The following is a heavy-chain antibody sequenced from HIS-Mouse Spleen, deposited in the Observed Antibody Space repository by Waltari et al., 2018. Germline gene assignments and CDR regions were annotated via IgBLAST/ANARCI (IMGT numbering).Heavy chain of an antibody. CDR2: IYYSGST. J-gene: IGHJ2*01. CDR1: GGSISSSCYY. V-gene: IGHV4-39*07. Sequence: QLQLQESGPGLVKPSETLSLTCTVSGGSISSSCYYWGWIRQPPGKGLEWIGSIYYSGSTDYTPSLKSRVTISVDTSKNQFSLKLSSVTAADTAVYYCAREIPYSSSWYDWYFDLWGRGTLVTVSS. D-gene: IGHD6-13*01. CDR3: AREIPYSSSWYDWYFDL.